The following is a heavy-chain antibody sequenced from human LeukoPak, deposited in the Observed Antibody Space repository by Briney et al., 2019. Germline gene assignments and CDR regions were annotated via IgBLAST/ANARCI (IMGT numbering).Heavy chain of an antibody. Sequence: GGSLRLSCAASGFTFTNYAISWVRQAPGKGLEWVSGMSGRGVSTYYADSVKGRFTISSDNSKNTLYLQMNSLRADDTAIYYCAKDCNGGNCYIDYWGQGTLVTVAS. V-gene: IGHV3-23*01. CDR1: GFTFTNYA. CDR3: AKDCNGGNCYIDY. D-gene: IGHD2-15*01. CDR2: MSGRGVST. J-gene: IGHJ4*02.